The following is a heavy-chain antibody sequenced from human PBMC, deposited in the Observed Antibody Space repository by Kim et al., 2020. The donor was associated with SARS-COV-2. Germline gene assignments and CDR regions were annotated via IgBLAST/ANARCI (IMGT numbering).Heavy chain of an antibody. V-gene: IGHV3-7*05. CDR3: VRARHYGRQGDF. Sequence: GGSLTLSCASSGVSVSYYWMTWVRQAPGKGLEWLANIKQDESENYYVDSVKGRFTISRDNAKNSLSLQMDSLSAEDTAMYYCVRARHYGRQGDFWCQGTL. CDR2: IKQDESEN. D-gene: IGHD4-17*01. J-gene: IGHJ4*02. CDR1: GVSVSYYW.